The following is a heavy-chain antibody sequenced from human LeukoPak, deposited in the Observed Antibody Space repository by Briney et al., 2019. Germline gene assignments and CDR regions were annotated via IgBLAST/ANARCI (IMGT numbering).Heavy chain of an antibody. Sequence: PGRSLRLSCAASGFTFSSFGMHWVRQAPGKGPEWVAVISYDGSNKYYADSVRGRFTISRDNSKHTLYLQMNSLRGDDTAVYYCAKDPGEMATNYYFDYWGQGTLVTVSS. D-gene: IGHD5-24*01. CDR1: GFTFSSFG. V-gene: IGHV3-30*18. CDR2: ISYDGSNK. CDR3: AKDPGEMATNYYFDY. J-gene: IGHJ4*02.